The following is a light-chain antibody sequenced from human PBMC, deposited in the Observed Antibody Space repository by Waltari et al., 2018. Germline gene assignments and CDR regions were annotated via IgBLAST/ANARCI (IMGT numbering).Light chain of an antibody. CDR2: KAS. CDR3: QQYNTYPP. Sequence: DIPVTQSPSTMSASVGDTVTLTCRASQRLSVLLAWFQPTPGKAPTLLIYKASSLESGVPSRFSGSGSGTEFTRTISSLQPDDFATYYCQQYNTYPPFGGGTKVEIK. CDR1: QRLSVL. V-gene: IGKV1-5*03. J-gene: IGKJ4*01.